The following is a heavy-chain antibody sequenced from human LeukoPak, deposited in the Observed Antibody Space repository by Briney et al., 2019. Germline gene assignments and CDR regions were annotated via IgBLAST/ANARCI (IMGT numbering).Heavy chain of an antibody. D-gene: IGHD5-18*01. V-gene: IGHV5-51*01. J-gene: IGHJ4*02. CDR1: GYSFTSYW. CDR3: ARLERGYSYGRPIFDY. Sequence: GESLQISCKGSGYSFTSYWIGWVRQMPGKGLGWMGIIYPGDSDTRYSPSFQGQVTISADKTISTAYLQWSNLNGSDTAKYYCARLERGYSYGRPIFDYWGQGTLVTVSS. CDR2: IYPGDSDT.